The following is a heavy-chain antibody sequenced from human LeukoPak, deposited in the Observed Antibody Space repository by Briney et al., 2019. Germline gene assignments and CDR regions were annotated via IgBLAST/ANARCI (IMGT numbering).Heavy chain of an antibody. J-gene: IGHJ4*02. CDR1: GFSFDDYV. D-gene: IGHD2-21*02. V-gene: IGHV3-43D*03. Sequence: GGSLRLSCAASGFSFDDYVMHWVRHTPGKGLEWVSLISWNGGSAYYTDSVKGRFTISRDNSKNSLYLQMNSLRAEDTALYYCARDKSPYCGADCYSVFDYWGQGTLVTVSS. CDR3: ARDKSPYCGADCYSVFDY. CDR2: ISWNGGSA.